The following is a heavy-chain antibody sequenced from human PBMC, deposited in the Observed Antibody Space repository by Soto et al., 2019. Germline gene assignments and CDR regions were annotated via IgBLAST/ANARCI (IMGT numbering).Heavy chain of an antibody. CDR1: GGSISSYY. J-gene: IGHJ4*02. CDR2: IYYSGST. Sequence: SETLSLTCTVSGGSISSYYWSWIRQPPGKGLEWIGYIYYSGSTNYNPSLKSRVTISVDTSKNQFSLKLSSVTAADTAVYYCASGYCSSTSCYNTLDYWGQGSLVTVSS. D-gene: IGHD2-2*02. CDR3: ASGYCSSTSCYNTLDY. V-gene: IGHV4-59*01.